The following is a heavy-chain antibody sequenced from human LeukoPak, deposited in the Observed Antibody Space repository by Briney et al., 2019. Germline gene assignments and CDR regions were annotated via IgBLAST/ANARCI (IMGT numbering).Heavy chain of an antibody. CDR3: ASAQIGSYFDY. CDR2: ISAYNGNT. CDR1: GYTFTSYG. Sequence: GASVKVSCKASGYTFTSYGISWVRQAPGQGLEWMGWISAYNGNTNYAQKLQGRVTMTTDTSTSTAYMELRSLRSEDTALYYCASAQIGSYFDYWGQGTLVTVSS. V-gene: IGHV1-18*01. J-gene: IGHJ4*02. D-gene: IGHD1-26*01.